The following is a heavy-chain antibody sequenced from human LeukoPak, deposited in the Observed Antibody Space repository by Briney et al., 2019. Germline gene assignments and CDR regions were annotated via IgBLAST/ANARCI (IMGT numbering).Heavy chain of an antibody. CDR2: INHSGST. Sequence: SETLSLTCAVYGGSFSGYYWSWIRQPPGKGLEWIGEINHSGSTNYNPSLKSRVTISVDTSKNQFSLKLSSVTAADTAVYYCARARRGIVARPIDYWGQGTLVTVSS. CDR1: GGSFSGYY. D-gene: IGHD6-6*01. V-gene: IGHV4-34*01. CDR3: ARARRGIVARPIDY. J-gene: IGHJ4*02.